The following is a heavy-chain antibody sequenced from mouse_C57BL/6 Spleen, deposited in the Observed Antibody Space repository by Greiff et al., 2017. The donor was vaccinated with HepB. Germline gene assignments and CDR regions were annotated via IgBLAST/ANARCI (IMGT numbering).Heavy chain of an antibody. J-gene: IGHJ4*01. CDR1: GFTFTDYY. CDR2: IRNKANGYTT. CDR3: GRWGGSSSYAIDY. D-gene: IGHD1-1*01. V-gene: IGHV7-3*01. Sequence: EVQGVESGGGLVQPGGSLSLSCAASGFTFTDYYMSWVRQPPGKALEWLGFIRNKANGYTTEYSASVKGRFTISRDNSQSILYLQMNALRAEDSATYDCGRWGGSSSYAIDYWGQGTSVTVSS.